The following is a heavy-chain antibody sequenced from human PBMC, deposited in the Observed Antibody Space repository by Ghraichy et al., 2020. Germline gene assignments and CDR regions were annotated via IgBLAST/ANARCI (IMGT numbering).Heavy chain of an antibody. J-gene: IGHJ4*02. CDR1: GFSFSRHW. CDR2: IKSDGSDR. CDR3: ARDPYGDYKYGGTDS. Sequence: GGSLRLACAASGFSFSRHWMSWVRQAPGKGLEWVASIKSDGSDRFYVDSVKGRFTISRDNAKKSVSLEMNSLRAEDTAVYYCARDPYGDYKYGGTDSWGQGTLVSVSS. D-gene: IGHD4-17*01. V-gene: IGHV3-7*01.